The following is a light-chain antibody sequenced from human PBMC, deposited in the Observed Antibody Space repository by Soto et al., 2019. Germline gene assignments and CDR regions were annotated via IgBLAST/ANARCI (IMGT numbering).Light chain of an antibody. CDR3: CLIASRYTWV. V-gene: IGLV2-11*01. J-gene: IGLJ1*01. Sequence: QSALTQPRSVSGSPGQSVTISCTGTSSDVGGYNYVSWYRQHPGKAPKLMIYDVSKRPSGVPDRFSGSKSGNTASLTISGPQAWGGAGYYFCLIASRYTWVFVTGTK. CDR1: SSDVGGYNY. CDR2: DVS.